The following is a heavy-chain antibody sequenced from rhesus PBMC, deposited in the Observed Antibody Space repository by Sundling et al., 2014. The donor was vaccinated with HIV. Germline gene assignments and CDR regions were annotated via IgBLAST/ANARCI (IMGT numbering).Heavy chain of an antibody. CDR3: TTRITAAFDY. CDR2: ITSASSYI. Sequence: EVQLVESGGGLVQPGGSLRLSCAASGFTFSGYGMSWVRQAPGKGLEWVASITSASSYIFYADSVKGRFTISRDNAKNSLSLQMNSLGAEDTAVYYCTTRITAAFDYWGQGVLVTVSS. J-gene: IGHJ4*01. V-gene: IGHV3-136*01. CDR1: GFTFSGYG. D-gene: IGHD6-43*01.